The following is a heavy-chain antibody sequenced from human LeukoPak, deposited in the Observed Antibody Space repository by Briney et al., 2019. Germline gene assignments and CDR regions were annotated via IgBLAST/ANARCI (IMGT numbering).Heavy chain of an antibody. J-gene: IGHJ4*02. CDR2: INPNSGGT. V-gene: IGHV1-2*02. Sequence: ASVKVSCKASGYTFPGYYMHWVRQAPGQGLEWMGWINPNSGGTNYAQKFQGRVTMTRDTSISTAYMELSSLRSDDTAVYYCARGRNIGVGGAATKLEDCWGQGTLVTVSS. D-gene: IGHD2-15*01. CDR1: GYTFPGYY. CDR3: ARGRNIGVGGAATKLEDC.